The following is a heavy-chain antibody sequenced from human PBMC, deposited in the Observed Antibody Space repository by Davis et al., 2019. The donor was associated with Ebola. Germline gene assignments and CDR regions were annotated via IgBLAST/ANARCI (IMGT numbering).Heavy chain of an antibody. Sequence: ASVKVSCKTSGYTFSSFGVSWVRQAPGQGLEWMGLISVYNGNTNYAQKVQGRATMTTETYTSTAYMELRSLRPDDTAVYYFARVYGMDVWGQGTTVTVS. J-gene: IGHJ6*02. CDR2: ISVYNGNT. V-gene: IGHV1-18*01. CDR1: GYTFSSFG. CDR3: ARVYGMDV.